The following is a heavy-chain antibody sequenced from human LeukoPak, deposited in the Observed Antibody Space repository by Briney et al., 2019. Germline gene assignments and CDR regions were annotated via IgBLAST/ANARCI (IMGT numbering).Heavy chain of an antibody. CDR3: ARAYVSSWYRWFDP. J-gene: IGHJ5*02. D-gene: IGHD6-13*01. CDR2: IYYSGST. Sequence: SQTLSLTCTVSNGLISSGAYYWSWIRQHPGKGLEWIGYIYYSGSTEYNPSHKSRVTISVDTSKNQFSLNLSSVTAADTAVYYCARAYVSSWYRWFDPWGQGTLVTVSS. CDR1: NGLISSGAYY. V-gene: IGHV4-31*03.